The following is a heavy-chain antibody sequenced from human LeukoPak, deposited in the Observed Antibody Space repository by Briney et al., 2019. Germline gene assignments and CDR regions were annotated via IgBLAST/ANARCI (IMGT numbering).Heavy chain of an antibody. D-gene: IGHD3/OR15-3a*01. CDR2: IYYSGST. CDR3: ARDFPEWTGYNWFDP. J-gene: IGHJ5*02. CDR1: GGSISSYY. V-gene: IGHV4-59*01. Sequence: SETLSLTCTVSGGSISSYYWSWIRQPPGKGLEWIGYIYYSGSTNYNPSLKSRVTISVDTSKNQFSLKLSSVTAADTAVYYCARDFPEWTGYNWFDPWGQGTLVTVSS.